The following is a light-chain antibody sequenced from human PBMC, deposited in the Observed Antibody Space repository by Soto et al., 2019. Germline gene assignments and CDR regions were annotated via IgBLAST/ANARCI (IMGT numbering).Light chain of an antibody. CDR2: DVS. CDR3: SSYTSSNTVV. J-gene: IGLJ2*01. Sequence: QSALTQPASVSGSPGQSIAISCTGTSNDVGGYNYVSWYQQHPGKAPKLMIYDVSARPSGVSNRFSGSKSGNTASLTISGLQAEDEADYYCSSYTSSNTVVFGGGTKVTVL. V-gene: IGLV2-14*01. CDR1: SNDVGGYNY.